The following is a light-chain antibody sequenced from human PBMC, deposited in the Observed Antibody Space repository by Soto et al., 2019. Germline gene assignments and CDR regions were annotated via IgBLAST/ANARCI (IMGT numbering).Light chain of an antibody. Sequence: EIVLAQSPGTLSLSPGERATLSCRASQTITTVAWYQQKPGQAPRLLIYGLSIRAPGVPARFSVSGSGTEFTLTISSLQSEDFAVYFCQQYYDWPTFGQGTKVDIK. CDR1: QTITT. CDR3: QQYYDWPT. V-gene: IGKV3-15*01. J-gene: IGKJ1*01. CDR2: GLS.